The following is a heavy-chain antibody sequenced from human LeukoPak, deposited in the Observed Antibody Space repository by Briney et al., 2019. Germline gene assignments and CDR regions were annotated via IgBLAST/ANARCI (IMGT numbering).Heavy chain of an antibody. D-gene: IGHD2-21*01. CDR1: GFTFSSYE. Sequence: GGSLRLSCAASGFTFSSYEMNWVRQAPGKGLKWVSYISSSGGTPYYADSVKGRFTISRDKSKNTLYLQMNSLRAEDTAVYYCARVYSDYFDYWGQGTLVTVSS. CDR3: ARVYSDYFDY. V-gene: IGHV3-48*03. CDR2: ISSSGGTP. J-gene: IGHJ4*02.